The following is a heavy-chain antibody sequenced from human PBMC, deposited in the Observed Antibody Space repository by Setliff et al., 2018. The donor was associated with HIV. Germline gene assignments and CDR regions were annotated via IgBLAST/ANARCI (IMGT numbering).Heavy chain of an antibody. CDR3: ARVSTDYVWGSFLSSGPYYFDF. CDR2: IYQSGTT. CDR1: GGPITTSTYY. Sequence: PSETLSLTCSVSGGPITTSTYYWGWIRQPPGKGLEWIGNIYQSGTTNYNPSLKSRVTISADTSKSQFSLKLTSVTAADTAAYFCARVSTDYVWGSFLSSGPYYFDFWGQGALVTVSS. D-gene: IGHD3-16*01. J-gene: IGHJ4*02. V-gene: IGHV4-39*07.